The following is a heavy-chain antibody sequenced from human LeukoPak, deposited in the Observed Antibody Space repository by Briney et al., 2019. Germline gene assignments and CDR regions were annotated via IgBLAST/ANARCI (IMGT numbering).Heavy chain of an antibody. CDR3: ARGDIVVVPAANYYYYGMDV. CDR2: IKQDGSEK. V-gene: IGHV3-7*01. D-gene: IGHD2-2*01. CDR1: GFTFSSYW. J-gene: IGHJ6*02. Sequence: GGSLRLSCAASGFTFSSYWMSWVRQAPGKGLEWVANIKQDGSEKYYVDSVKGRFTISRDNAKNSLYLQMNSLRAEDTAVYYCARGDIVVVPAANYYYYGMDVWGQGTTVTASS.